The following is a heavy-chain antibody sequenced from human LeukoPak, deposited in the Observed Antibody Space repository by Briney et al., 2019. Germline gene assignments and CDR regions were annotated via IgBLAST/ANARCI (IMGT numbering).Heavy chain of an antibody. CDR3: ARDYFDTSGSVSSIYGLDV. V-gene: IGHV1-8*02. CDR2: MNTNSGNT. D-gene: IGHD3-22*01. CDR1: GYTFTSYY. J-gene: IGHJ6*02. Sequence: ASVKVSCKASGYTFTSYYMHWVRQAPGQGLEWMGWMNTNSGNTGFAPKFQGRVTMTRDTSKGTAYMELRSLRSEDTAVYYCARDYFDTSGSVSSIYGLDVWGQGTMVTVSS.